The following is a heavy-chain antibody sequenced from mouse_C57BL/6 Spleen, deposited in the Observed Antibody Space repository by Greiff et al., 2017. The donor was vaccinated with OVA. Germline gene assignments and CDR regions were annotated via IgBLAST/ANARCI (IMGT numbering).Heavy chain of an antibody. CDR2: IDPENGDT. V-gene: IGHV14-4*01. CDR1: GFNIKDDY. CDR3: TSGDYFDY. J-gene: IGHJ2*01. Sequence: VQLKESGAELVRPGASVKLSCTASGFNIKDDYMHWVKQRPEQGLEWIGWIDPENGDTEYASKFQGKATITADTSSNTAYLQLSSLTSEDTAVYYCTSGDYFDYWGQGTTLTVSS.